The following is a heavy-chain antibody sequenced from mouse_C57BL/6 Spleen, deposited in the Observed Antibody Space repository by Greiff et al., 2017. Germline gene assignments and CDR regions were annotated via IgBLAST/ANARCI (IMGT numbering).Heavy chain of an antibody. V-gene: IGHV5-17*01. D-gene: IGHD1-1*01. Sequence: EVPLVESGGGLVKPGGSLKLSCAASGFTFSDYGMHWVRQAPEKGLEWVAYISSGSSPLYYADTVKGRFTISRDNAKNTLFLQMTSLRSEDTAMYYCARRGITTVVATPYAMDYWGQGTSVTVSS. CDR2: ISSGSSPL. CDR3: ARRGITTVVATPYAMDY. J-gene: IGHJ4*01. CDR1: GFTFSDYG.